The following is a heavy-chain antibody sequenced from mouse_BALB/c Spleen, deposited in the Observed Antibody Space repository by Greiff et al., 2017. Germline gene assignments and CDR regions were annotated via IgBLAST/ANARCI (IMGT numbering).Heavy chain of an antibody. CDR1: GYTFTDYN. Sequence: VQLQQSGPELVKPGASVKIPCKASGYTFTDYNMDWVKQSHGKSLEWIGDINPNNGGTIYNQKFKGKATLTVDKSSSTAYMELRSLTSEDTAVYYCARGPVLLRPQYFDVWGAGTTVTVSS. J-gene: IGHJ1*01. CDR2: INPNNGGT. CDR3: ARGPVLLRPQYFDV. V-gene: IGHV1-18*01. D-gene: IGHD1-1*01.